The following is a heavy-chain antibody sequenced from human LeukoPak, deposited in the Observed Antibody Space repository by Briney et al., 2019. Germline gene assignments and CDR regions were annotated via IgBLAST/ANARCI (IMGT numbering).Heavy chain of an antibody. CDR1: GGSISSYY. CDR3: ARGEAAAGTCYFDY. CDR2: IYYSGST. D-gene: IGHD6-13*01. Sequence: SETLSLTCTVSGGSISSYYWSWIRQPPGKRLEWIGYIYYSGSTNYNPSLKSRVTISVGTSKNQFSLKLSSVTAADTAVYYCARGEAAAGTCYFDYWGQGTLVTVSS. V-gene: IGHV4-59*01. J-gene: IGHJ4*02.